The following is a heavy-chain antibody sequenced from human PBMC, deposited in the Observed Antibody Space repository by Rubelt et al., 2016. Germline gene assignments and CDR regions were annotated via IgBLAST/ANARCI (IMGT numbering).Heavy chain of an antibody. Sequence: QVQLVQSGAEVKKPGASVKVSCKASGYTFTSYYMHWVRQAPGQGLEWMGWINPDSGGTNFAQNFQGRVTMTRDTSSSTAYMELSSLRSEDTAVYYCARGDSSSGTRFDYWGQGTLVTVSS. V-gene: IGHV1-2*02. CDR1: GYTFTSYY. CDR2: INPDSGGT. CDR3: ARGDSSSGTRFDY. J-gene: IGHJ4*02. D-gene: IGHD6-13*01.